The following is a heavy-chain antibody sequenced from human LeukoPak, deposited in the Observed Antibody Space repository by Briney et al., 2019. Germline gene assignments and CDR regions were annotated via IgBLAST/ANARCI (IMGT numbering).Heavy chain of an antibody. CDR2: IYASGST. CDR3: ARDIVDYGLLGWFDP. V-gene: IGHV4-4*07. D-gene: IGHD3-16*01. J-gene: IGHJ5*02. CDR1: GGSISSYY. Sequence: SETLSLTCIVSGGSISSYYWSWIRQPAGKGLEWIGRIYASGSTNYSPSLKSRVTMSVDTSKNQFSLKLSSVTAADTAVYYCARDIVDYGLLGWFDPWGQGTLVTVSS.